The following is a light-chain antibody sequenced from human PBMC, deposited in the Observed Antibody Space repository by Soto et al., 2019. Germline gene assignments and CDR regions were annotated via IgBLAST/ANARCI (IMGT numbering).Light chain of an antibody. V-gene: IGKV2-28*01. CDR2: LGS. J-gene: IGKJ4*01. Sequence: ILMTQSPLSLPVTPGQPASISCRSSQSLLHINGYNYLDWYLQKPGQSPQLLIYLGSNRASGVPARFSGSGSGTDFTLTISSLEPEDFAVYYCQHRSNWPLTFGGGTKVDIK. CDR3: QHRSNWPLT. CDR1: QSLLHINGYNY.